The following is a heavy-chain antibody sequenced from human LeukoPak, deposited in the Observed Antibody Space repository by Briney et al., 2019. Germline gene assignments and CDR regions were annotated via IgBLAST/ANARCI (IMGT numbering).Heavy chain of an antibody. CDR2: SKSKTGGGTV. D-gene: IGHD1-26*01. CDR1: GFTFSDVC. V-gene: IGHV3-15*01. Sequence: GGSLRLSCSGSGFTFSDVCMSWVRQAPGKGLEWVGRSKSKTGGGTVDTAAPGQGIFTISRDDSKSTLSLQITSLEIEDTAVYYCTAGGDGTYSSDYWGQGTLVTVS. J-gene: IGHJ4*02. CDR3: TAGGDGTYSSDY.